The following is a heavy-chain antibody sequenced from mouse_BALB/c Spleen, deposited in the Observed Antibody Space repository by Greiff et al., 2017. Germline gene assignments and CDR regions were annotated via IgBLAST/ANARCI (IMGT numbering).Heavy chain of an antibody. CDR2: IYPGDGDT. CDR1: GYAFSSSW. CDR3: ARPTVVDPFAY. D-gene: IGHD1-1*01. V-gene: IGHV1-82*01. Sequence: QVQLKQSGPELVKPGASVKISCKASGYAFSSSWMNWVKQRPGQGLEWIGRIYPGDGDTNYNGKFKGKATLTADKSSSTAYMQLSSLTSVDSAVYFCARPTVVDPFAYWGQGTLVTVSA. J-gene: IGHJ3*01.